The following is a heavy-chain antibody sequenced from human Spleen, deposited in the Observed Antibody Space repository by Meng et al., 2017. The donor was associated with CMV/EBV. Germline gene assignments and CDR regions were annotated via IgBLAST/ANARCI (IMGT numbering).Heavy chain of an antibody. CDR2: IYDSGTT. CDR1: GSISRGDDY. Sequence: GSISRGDDYWSWIRQSPGKGLEWIGYIYDSGTTYYNPSLKNRVTISVDTSKNQFSLNLTSVTAADTAVYYCARETRSFDFGVLNDPWGQGTLVTVSS. CDR3: ARETRSFDFGVLNDP. D-gene: IGHD3-3*01. J-gene: IGHJ5*02. V-gene: IGHV4-30-4*01.